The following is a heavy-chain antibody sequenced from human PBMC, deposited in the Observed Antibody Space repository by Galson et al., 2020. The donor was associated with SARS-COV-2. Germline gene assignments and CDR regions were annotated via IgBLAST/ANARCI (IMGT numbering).Heavy chain of an antibody. CDR2: IYWDDDK. Sequence: ESGPTLVKPTQTLTLTCTFSGFSLSTSGVGVGWIRQPPGKALEWLALIYWDDDKRYSPSLKSRLTITKDTSKNQVVLTMTNMDPVDTATYYCAHRRIQLWLHRFDPWGQGTLVTVSS. CDR3: AHRRIQLWLHRFDP. V-gene: IGHV2-5*02. J-gene: IGHJ5*02. CDR1: GFSLSTSGVG. D-gene: IGHD5-18*01.